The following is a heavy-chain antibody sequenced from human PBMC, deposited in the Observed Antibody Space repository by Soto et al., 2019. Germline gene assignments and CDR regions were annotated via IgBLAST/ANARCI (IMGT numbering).Heavy chain of an antibody. CDR2: VFPGGPT. Sequence: WIWIRQPAGKGLEWIGHVFPGGPTSHNSSLKSRVSMSIDTSKNQFSLTLTSVTAADTAVYYCARTLSGFTYGSRQFYFDYWGQGTLVTVSS. D-gene: IGHD3-10*01. V-gene: IGHV4-4*07. CDR3: ARTLSGFTYGSRQFYFDY. J-gene: IGHJ4*02.